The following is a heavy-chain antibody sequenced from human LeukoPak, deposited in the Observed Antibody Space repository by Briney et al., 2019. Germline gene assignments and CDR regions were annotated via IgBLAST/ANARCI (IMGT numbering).Heavy chain of an antibody. V-gene: IGHV4-34*01. CDR2: INHSGST. D-gene: IGHD1-1*01. J-gene: IGHJ6*02. CDR1: GGSFSGYY. CDR3: ARHLYGTGYYYYYGMDV. Sequence: KSSETLSLTCAVYGGSFSGYYWSWIRQPPGKGLEWIGEINHSGSTNYNPSLKSRVTISVDTSKNQFSLKLSSVTAADTAVYYCARHLYGTGYYYYYGMDVWGQGTTVTVSS.